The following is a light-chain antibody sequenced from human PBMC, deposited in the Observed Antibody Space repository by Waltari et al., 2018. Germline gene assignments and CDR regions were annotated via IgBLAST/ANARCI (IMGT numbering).Light chain of an antibody. CDR3: QQYKSYPLT. J-gene: IGKJ4*01. Sequence: EIQMTQSPSSLSASVGDRVTLTCQASQGIANNLAWVLQKPGEAPKSLIYDASSLQSGVPSKFSGSGSGTDFTLTISSLQPEDFATYYCQQYKSYPLTFGGGTKVEIK. CDR1: QGIANN. CDR2: DAS. V-gene: IGKV1-16*02.